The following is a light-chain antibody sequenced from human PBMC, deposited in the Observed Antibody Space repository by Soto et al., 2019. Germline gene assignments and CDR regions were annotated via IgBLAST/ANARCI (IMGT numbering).Light chain of an antibody. J-gene: IGKJ1*01. CDR1: QTIYTY. CDR2: TAS. V-gene: IGKV1-39*01. Sequence: DIQMTQSPSSLSASVGDRVTITCRAGQTIYTYLNWYQQTPGKPPKLLIFTASNLQSGVPPRFSGSGSGTAFTLTISSLQPDHFATYYCQQTFTTPHTFGQGTKVEVK. CDR3: QQTFTTPHT.